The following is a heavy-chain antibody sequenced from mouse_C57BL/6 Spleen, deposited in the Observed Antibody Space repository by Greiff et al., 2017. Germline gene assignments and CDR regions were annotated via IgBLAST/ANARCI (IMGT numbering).Heavy chain of an antibody. Sequence: EVKVVESGGGLVKPGGSLKLSCAASGFTFSSYAMSWVRQTPEKRLEWVATISDGGSYTYYPDNVKGRFTISRDNAKNNLYLQMSHLKSEDTAMYYCAREGYDGYLHWYFDVWGTGTTVTVSS. CDR3: AREGYDGYLHWYFDV. CDR1: GFTFSSYA. D-gene: IGHD2-3*01. V-gene: IGHV5-4*01. J-gene: IGHJ1*03. CDR2: ISDGGSYT.